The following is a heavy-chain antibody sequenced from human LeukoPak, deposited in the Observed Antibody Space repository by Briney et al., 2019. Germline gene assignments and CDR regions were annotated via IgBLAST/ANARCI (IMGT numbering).Heavy chain of an antibody. D-gene: IGHD6-13*01. J-gene: IGHJ3*02. V-gene: IGHV1-2*02. CDR2: INPNSGGT. CDR3: ARDDSSLDAFDI. CDR1: GYTFTGYY. Sequence: ASVKVSCKASGYTFTGYYMHWVRQAPGQGLEWMGWINPNSGGTNYAQKFQGRVTMTRDTSISTAYMELSRLRSDDTAVYYCARDDSSLDAFDIWGQETMVTVSS.